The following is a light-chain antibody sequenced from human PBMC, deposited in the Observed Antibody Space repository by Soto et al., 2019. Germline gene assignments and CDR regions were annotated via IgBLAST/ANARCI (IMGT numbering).Light chain of an antibody. CDR1: QSSSRW. J-gene: IGKJ4*01. CDR2: KAS. V-gene: IGKV1-5*03. Sequence: LHIIQSPSTLSASVGDRVTNTCRASQSSSRWLAWYQQKPGIAPKLLMYKASTLQSGVSSRFSGSGSGTDFTLTISCLQSEDFATYYCQQYYSYPLTFGGGTKVDIK. CDR3: QQYYSYPLT.